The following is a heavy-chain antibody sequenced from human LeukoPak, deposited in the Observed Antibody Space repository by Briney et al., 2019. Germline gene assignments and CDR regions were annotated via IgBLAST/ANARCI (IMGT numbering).Heavy chain of an antibody. Sequence: ASVKVSCKASGYTFTSYYMHWVRQAPGQGLEWMGIINPSGGSTSYAQKFQGRVTKTRDTSTSTVYMELSSLRSEDTAVYYCARDLHTTGYSSSWHLGDYWGQGTLVTVSS. CDR2: INPSGGST. CDR1: GYTFTSYY. D-gene: IGHD6-13*01. CDR3: ARDLHTTGYSSSWHLGDY. J-gene: IGHJ4*02. V-gene: IGHV1-46*01.